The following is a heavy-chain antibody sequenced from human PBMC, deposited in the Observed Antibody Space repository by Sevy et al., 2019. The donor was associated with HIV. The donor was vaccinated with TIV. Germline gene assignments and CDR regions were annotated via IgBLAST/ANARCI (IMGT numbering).Heavy chain of an antibody. CDR1: GYTFTSYG. CDR3: ARALRYFDWLPYYYYGMDV. D-gene: IGHD3-9*01. J-gene: IGHJ6*02. V-gene: IGHV1-18*01. CDR2: ISAYNGNT. Sequence: ASVKVSCKASGYTFTSYGISWVRQAPGQGLEWMGWISAYNGNTNYAQRLQGRVTMTTDTSTSTAYVELRSLRSDDTAVYYCARALRYFDWLPYYYYGMDVWGQGTTVTVSS.